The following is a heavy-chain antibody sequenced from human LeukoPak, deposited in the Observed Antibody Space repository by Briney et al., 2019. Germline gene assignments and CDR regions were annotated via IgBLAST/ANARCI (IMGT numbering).Heavy chain of an antibody. CDR2: ISSSGGST. D-gene: IGHD5-18*01. CDR3: ARVSSYGNNWFDP. V-gene: IGHV3-23*01. CDR1: GFSFSSYA. J-gene: IGHJ5*02. Sequence: GGSLRLSCAASGFSFSSYAMTWVRQAPGKGLEWVSTISSSGGSTYYADSVKGRFTMSRDNSKNTLYLQMNSLRAEDTAIYYCARVSSYGNNWFDPWGQGTLVTVSS.